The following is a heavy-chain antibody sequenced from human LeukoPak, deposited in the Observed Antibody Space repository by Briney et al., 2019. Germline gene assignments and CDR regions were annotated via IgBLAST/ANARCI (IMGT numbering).Heavy chain of an antibody. CDR2: IYYSGST. CDR3: ARGADHYYDSSGYGY. Sequence: PSETLSLTCTVSGGSISSYYWSWIRQPPGKGLEWIGYIYYSGSTNYNPSLKSRVTISVDTSKNQFSLKLSSVTAADTAVYYCARGADHYYDSSGYGYWGQGTLVTVSS. J-gene: IGHJ4*02. V-gene: IGHV4-59*01. D-gene: IGHD3-22*01. CDR1: GGSISSYY.